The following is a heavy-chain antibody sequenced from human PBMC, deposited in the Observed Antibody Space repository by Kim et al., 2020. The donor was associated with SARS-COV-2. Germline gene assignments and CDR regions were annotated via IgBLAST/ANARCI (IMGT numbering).Heavy chain of an antibody. J-gene: IGHJ4*02. D-gene: IGHD1-1*01. Sequence: ADSVCGRFTIARDNAKNMVFLQMNSQKGEDTAVYYCARERTKRGLASVDYWGQGALVTV. CDR3: ARERTKRGLASVDY. V-gene: IGHV3-74*01.